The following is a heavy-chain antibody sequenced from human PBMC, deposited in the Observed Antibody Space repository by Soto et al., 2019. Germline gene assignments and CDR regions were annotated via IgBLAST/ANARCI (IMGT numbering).Heavy chain of an antibody. J-gene: IGHJ4*01. CDR1: GFTFSDYA. CDR3: ARDGGFSYGFDYYFDY. CDR2: ISYDGYNS. V-gene: IGHV3-30-3*01. D-gene: IGHD3-16*01. Sequence: AGSLRLSCVASGFTFSDYAVHWVRLAPSKGLEWVAMISYDGYNSYSADSVKGRFTISRDNSKNTLFLQMDSLRPDDTAIYYCARDGGFSYGFDYYFDYWVHGTLVTVSS.